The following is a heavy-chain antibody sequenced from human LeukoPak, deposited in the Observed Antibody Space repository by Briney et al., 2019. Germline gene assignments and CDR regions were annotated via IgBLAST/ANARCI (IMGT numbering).Heavy chain of an antibody. J-gene: IGHJ4*02. CDR3: ASGDSSYYRVDY. CDR2: ISYDGSNK. V-gene: IGHV3-33*01. Sequence: GRSLRLSCAASGLASGFTFSAYGMHWVRQAPGKGLEWVAVISYDGSNKYYADFVKGRFTISRDNSKKTLYMQMNSLRAEDTAVYYCASGDSSYYRVDYWGQGTLVTVSS. D-gene: IGHD3-3*01. CDR1: GFTFSAYG.